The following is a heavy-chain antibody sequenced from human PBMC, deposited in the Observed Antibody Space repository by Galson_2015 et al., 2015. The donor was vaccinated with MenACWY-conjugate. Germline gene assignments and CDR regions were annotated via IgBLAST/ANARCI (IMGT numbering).Heavy chain of an antibody. D-gene: IGHD3-10*01. CDR1: GFTFSSYE. J-gene: IGHJ4*02. Sequence: SLRLSCAASGFTFSSYEMNWVRQAPGKGLEWVSYISSSGSTIYYADSVKGRFTISRDNAKNSLYLQMSSLGAEDTAVYYCASDRLGAYYYGSGRGPDYWGQGTLVTVSS. V-gene: IGHV3-48*03. CDR2: ISSSGSTI. CDR3: ASDRLGAYYYGSGRGPDY.